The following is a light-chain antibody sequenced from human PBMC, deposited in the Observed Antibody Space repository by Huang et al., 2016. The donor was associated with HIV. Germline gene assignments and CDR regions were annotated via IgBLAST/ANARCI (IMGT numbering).Light chain of an antibody. Sequence: EIVMTQSPATLSVSPGERATLSCRASQSLSRNLAWYQQRPGQAPRLLIYGSSSRATGIQARFTGIVSGTDFTRTINSLQSEDFASYTCQQYNTWPWTFGLGTRVEVK. J-gene: IGKJ1*01. V-gene: IGKV3-15*01. CDR1: QSLSRN. CDR2: GSS. CDR3: QQYNTWPWT.